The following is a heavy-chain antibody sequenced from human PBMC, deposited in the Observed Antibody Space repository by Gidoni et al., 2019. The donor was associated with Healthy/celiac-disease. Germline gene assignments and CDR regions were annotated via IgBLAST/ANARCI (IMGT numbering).Heavy chain of an antibody. J-gene: IGHJ3*02. CDR3: ASARYFDWPRWAFDI. Sequence: QVQLVESGGGLVKPGGSLRLSCAASGFTFRDYYMSWIRQAPGKGLEWVSYISSSSSYTNYADSVKGRFTISRDNAKNSLYLQMNSLRAEDTAVYYCASARYFDWPRWAFDIWGQGTMVTVSS. D-gene: IGHD3-9*01. V-gene: IGHV3-11*06. CDR2: ISSSSSYT. CDR1: GFTFRDYY.